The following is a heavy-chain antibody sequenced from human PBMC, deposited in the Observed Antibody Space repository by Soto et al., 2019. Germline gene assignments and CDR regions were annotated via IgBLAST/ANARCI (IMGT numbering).Heavy chain of an antibody. J-gene: IGHJ4*02. CDR2: ITGGGDNT. CDR1: GFTFTSYA. CDR3: TQDGGSRDWLTVN. V-gene: IGHV3-23*01. Sequence: EVQLLGSGGDLVQPRGSLSISWAASGFTFTSYAMSWIRQAPGKGLEWVSAITGGGDNTYYADSVKGRFTISRDNSKNTLYLQMNSLRAEDTAFYYCTQDGGSRDWLTVNWGQGTLVTVSS. D-gene: IGHD3-9*01.